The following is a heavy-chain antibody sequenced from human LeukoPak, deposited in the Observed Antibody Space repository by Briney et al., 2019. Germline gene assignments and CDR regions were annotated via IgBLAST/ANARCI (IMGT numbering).Heavy chain of an antibody. CDR1: AFTFSSYA. V-gene: IGHV3-23*01. J-gene: IGHJ4*02. Sequence: GGSLRLSCAASAFTFSSYAMSWVRQAPGKGLEWVSTISGSGSGSSTYYADSVKGRFTISRDNSKNTLYLQMNSLRAEDTAVYYCAKSGYNRFDYWGQGTLVTVSS. CDR2: ISGSGSGSST. CDR3: AKSGYNRFDY. D-gene: IGHD5-24*01.